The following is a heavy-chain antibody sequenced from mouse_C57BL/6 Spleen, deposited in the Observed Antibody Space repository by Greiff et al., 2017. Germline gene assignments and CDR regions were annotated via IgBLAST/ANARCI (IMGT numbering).Heavy chain of an antibody. D-gene: IGHD1-1*01. J-gene: IGHJ4*01. CDR2: ISSGSSTI. V-gene: IGHV5-17*01. CDR1: GFTFSDYG. CDR3: ASYYYGRSPCDMDY. Sequence: EVQLVESGGGLVKPGGSLKLSCAASGFTFSDYGMHWVRQAPEKGLEWVAYISSGSSTIYYADTVKGRFTISRDNATNTLFLQMTSLRSEDTAMYYCASYYYGRSPCDMDYWGQGTSVTVSS.